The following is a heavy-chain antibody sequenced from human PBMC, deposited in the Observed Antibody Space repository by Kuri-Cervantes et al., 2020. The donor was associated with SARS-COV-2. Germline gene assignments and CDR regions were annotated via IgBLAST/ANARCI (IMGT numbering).Heavy chain of an antibody. CDR3: ARPLVGAYDAFDI. D-gene: IGHD1-26*01. J-gene: IGHJ3*02. Sequence: SETLSLTCTVSGGSISSYYWSWIRQPPGKGLEWIGYIYYSGSTNYNPSLKSRVTISVDTSKNQFSLKLSSVTAADTAVYYCARPLVGAYDAFDIWGQGTMVTASS. CDR2: IYYSGST. CDR1: GGSISSYY. V-gene: IGHV4-59*01.